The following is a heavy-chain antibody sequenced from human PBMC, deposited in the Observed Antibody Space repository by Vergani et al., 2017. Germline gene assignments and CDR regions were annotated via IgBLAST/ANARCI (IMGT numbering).Heavy chain of an antibody. V-gene: IGHV3-23*01. CDR1: GFTFSSYA. Sequence: EVQLLESGGGLVQPGGSLRLSCAASGFTFSSYAMSWVRQAPGKGLEWVSAISGSGGSTYYADSGKGRFTFSRDNSKNTLYLQMNSLRAEDTAVYYCAKEGSGYDLIRWDSSGWYYFDYWGQGTLVTVSS. D-gene: IGHD6-19*01. CDR3: AKEGSGYDLIRWDSSGWYYFDY. J-gene: IGHJ4*02. CDR2: ISGSGGST.